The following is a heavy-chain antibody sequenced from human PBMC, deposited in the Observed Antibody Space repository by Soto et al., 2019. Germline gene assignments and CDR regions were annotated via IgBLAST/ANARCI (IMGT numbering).Heavy chain of an antibody. J-gene: IGHJ4*02. V-gene: IGHV3-23*01. CDR1: GXAFTNYA. Sequence: GSLRLSSAASGXAFTNYAMSWVRQAPGKGLEWVSVISGSADKTYYADSVKGRFTISRDNSKNALFLQMRSLRAEDTAVYYCAKDTGYSSSDYFDFWGQGILVTVS. CDR3: AKDTGYSSSDYFDF. CDR2: ISGSADKT. D-gene: IGHD6-6*01.